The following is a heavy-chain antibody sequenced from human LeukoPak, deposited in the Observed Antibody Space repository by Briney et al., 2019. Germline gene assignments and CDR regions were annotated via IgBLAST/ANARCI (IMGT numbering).Heavy chain of an antibody. Sequence: ASVKVSCKASGYTFTSYDINWVRQATGQGLEWMGWMNPNSGNTGYAQKFQGRVTMTRNTSISTAYMELSSLRSEDTAVYYCARTRSGIVGATYYFDYWGQGTLATVSS. V-gene: IGHV1-8*01. CDR2: MNPNSGNT. J-gene: IGHJ4*02. CDR1: GYTFTSYD. CDR3: ARTRSGIVGATYYFDY. D-gene: IGHD1-26*01.